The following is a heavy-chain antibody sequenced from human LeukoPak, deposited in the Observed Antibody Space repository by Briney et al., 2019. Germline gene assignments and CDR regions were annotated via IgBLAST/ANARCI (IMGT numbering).Heavy chain of an antibody. D-gene: IGHD6-19*01. V-gene: IGHV3-30*04. CDR1: GLTFGTYS. Sequence: GGSLRLSCAASGLTFGTYSIHWVRQAPGKGLEWVAVISYDGSNKYYADSVKGRFTISRDNSKNTLYLQMNSLRAEDTAVYYCAKDFHRGGYSSGWYPDAPPWFDPWGQGTLVTVSS. CDR3: AKDFHRGGYSSGWYPDAPPWFDP. J-gene: IGHJ5*02. CDR2: ISYDGSNK.